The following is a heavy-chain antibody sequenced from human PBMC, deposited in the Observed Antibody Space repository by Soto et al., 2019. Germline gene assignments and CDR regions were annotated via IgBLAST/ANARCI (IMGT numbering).Heavy chain of an antibody. CDR2: TNEDGSTI. J-gene: IGHJ4*02. Sequence: EVQLVESGGGLVQPGGSLRLSCAASGFTFSSYWMHWVRQAPGKGLVWVSRTNEDGSTINYADSVKGRFTISRDNAKNTLYMERTGLKAGETAMYYCKRESGGGGGYWGQGTLVTVSS. CDR3: KRESGGGGGY. CDR1: GFTFSSYW. D-gene: IGHD3-16*01. V-gene: IGHV3-74*01.